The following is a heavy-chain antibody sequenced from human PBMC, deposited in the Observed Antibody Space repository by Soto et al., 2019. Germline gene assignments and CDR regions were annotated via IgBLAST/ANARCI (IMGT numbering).Heavy chain of an antibody. V-gene: IGHV4-4*02. Sequence: QVQLQESGPGLVSPSGTLSLTCSVSNGSISTNHWWSWVRLPPGKGLEFIGEGYHSGSTNYNPSFKSSATRSVTKTNHQFFMKVTSVIAADTDVYYGASGAVNGDCTRGRFVCWGQGTLVTVSS. D-gene: IGHD4-17*01. J-gene: IGHJ4*02. CDR1: NGSISTNHW. CDR2: GYHSGST. CDR3: ASGAVNGDCTRGRFVC.